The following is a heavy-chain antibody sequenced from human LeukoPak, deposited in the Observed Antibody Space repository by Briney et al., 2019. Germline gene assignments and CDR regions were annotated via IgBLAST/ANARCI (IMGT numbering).Heavy chain of an antibody. J-gene: IGHJ4*02. V-gene: IGHV1-18*01. D-gene: IGHD3-22*01. CDR3: ARVGAYDYDVYY. Sequence: GASVKVCCKASGYTFTTYDITWVRQAPGQGLEWMGWISPYNGNTNYAQRLQGRVTMTTDTSTSTAYMELRSLRSDDSAVYYCARVGAYDYDVYYWGQGTLVTVSS. CDR2: ISPYNGNT. CDR1: GYTFTTYD.